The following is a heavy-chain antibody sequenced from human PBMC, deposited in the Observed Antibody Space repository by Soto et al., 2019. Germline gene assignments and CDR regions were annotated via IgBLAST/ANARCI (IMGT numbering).Heavy chain of an antibody. CDR3: AKALLQQPYGGYIAY. Sequence: GFLGLSCGASGFTVSSYAMSWVRQAPGKGLEWVSAISGSGGSTYYADSVKGRFTISRDNSRNTLYLQMNSLRAEDTAVYYCAKALLQQPYGGYIAYWGQGTLVTVSS. D-gene: IGHD6-13*01. J-gene: IGHJ4*02. V-gene: IGHV3-23*01. CDR2: ISGSGGST. CDR1: GFTVSSYA.